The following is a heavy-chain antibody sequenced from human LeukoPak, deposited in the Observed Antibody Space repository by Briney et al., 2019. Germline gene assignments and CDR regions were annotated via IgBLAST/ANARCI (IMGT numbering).Heavy chain of an antibody. D-gene: IGHD5-12*01. V-gene: IGHV4-34*01. CDR1: GGSFSGYY. CDR2: INHSGST. Sequence: SETLSLTCAVYGGSFSGYYWSWIRQPPGKGLEWIGEINHSGSTNYNPSLKSRLTILVDASKNQFSLKLSSVTAADTAVYYCARYSGYDQIPFDYWGQGTLVTVSS. J-gene: IGHJ4*02. CDR3: ARYSGYDQIPFDY.